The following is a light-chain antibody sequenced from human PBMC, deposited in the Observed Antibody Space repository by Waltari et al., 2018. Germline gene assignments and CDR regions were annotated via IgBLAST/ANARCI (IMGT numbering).Light chain of an antibody. J-gene: IGLJ2*01. CDR2: DDR. CDR3: QVWDSTSDHYVI. Sequence: SYVLTQPPSVSVDPGKTARITCGGNNIGSKSVPWYQQKPGQAPVLVIYDDRDRPSGIPERFSGSNSGNAATLTISRAEAGDEAVYSCQVWDSTSDHYVIFGGGTKLTVL. V-gene: IGLV3-21*04. CDR1: NIGSKS.